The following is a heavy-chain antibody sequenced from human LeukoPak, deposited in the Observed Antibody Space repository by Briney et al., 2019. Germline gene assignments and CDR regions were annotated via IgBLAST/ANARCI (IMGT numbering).Heavy chain of an antibody. D-gene: IGHD5-24*01. Sequence: GGSLRLSCAASGFTFSSYSMNWVRQAPGKGLEWVSSISSSSSYIYYADSVKGRFTISRDNAKNSLYLQVNSLRAEDTAVYYCARGGYNVPHDYWGQGTLVTVSS. J-gene: IGHJ4*02. CDR1: GFTFSSYS. V-gene: IGHV3-21*01. CDR3: ARGGYNVPHDY. CDR2: ISSSSSYI.